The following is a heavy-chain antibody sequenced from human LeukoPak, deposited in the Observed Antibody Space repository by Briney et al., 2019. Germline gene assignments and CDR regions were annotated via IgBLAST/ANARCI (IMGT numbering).Heavy chain of an antibody. J-gene: IGHJ5*02. CDR3: ARADRLHGGPYLIGP. D-gene: IGHD2-21*01. CDR1: GYTFTDYY. Sequence: ASVKVSCETSGYTFTDYYLHWVRQAPGQGLEWMGWINPNSGGTSSAQRFQGRVTMPRDTSISTVYMEVSWLTSDDTAIYYCARADRLHGGPYLIGPWGQGTLVTVSS. V-gene: IGHV1-2*02. CDR2: INPNSGGT.